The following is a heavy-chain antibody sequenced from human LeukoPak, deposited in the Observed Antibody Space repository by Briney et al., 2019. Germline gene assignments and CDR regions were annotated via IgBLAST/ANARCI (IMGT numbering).Heavy chain of an antibody. D-gene: IGHD3-22*01. J-gene: IGHJ4*02. CDR2: ISGSGGST. CDR1: AFTFSSYA. V-gene: IGHV3-23*01. CDR3: ATETYYYDSSGYYH. Sequence: PGGSLRLSCAASAFTFSSYAMSWVRQAPGKGLEWVSAISGSGGSTYYADSVKGRFTISRDNSKNTLYLQMNSLRAEDTAVYYCATETYYYDSSGYYHWGQGTLVTVSS.